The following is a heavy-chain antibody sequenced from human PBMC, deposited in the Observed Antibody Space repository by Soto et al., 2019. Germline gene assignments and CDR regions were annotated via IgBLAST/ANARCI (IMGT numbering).Heavy chain of an antibody. CDR1: GYSFISYW. J-gene: IGHJ3*01. V-gene: IGHV5-51*01. CDR3: ARHPYCISTSCYEPAFDV. CDR2: IYPGDSDT. D-gene: IGHD2-2*01. Sequence: EMQLVLSGAEVKKPGESLKISCKGSGYSFISYWIGWVRQMPGKGLEWVGIIYPGDSDTRYSPSFHGQVTISADKSSSTVYLQCSSLKASDSAMYYCARHPYCISTSCYEPAFDVWGQGTMVTVSS.